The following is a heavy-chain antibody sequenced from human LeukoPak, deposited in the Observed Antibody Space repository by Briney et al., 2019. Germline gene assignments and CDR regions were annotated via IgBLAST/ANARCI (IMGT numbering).Heavy chain of an antibody. CDR2: IYTSGST. V-gene: IGHV4-4*07. D-gene: IGHD3-9*01. Sequence: SETLSLTCTVSGGSISSYYWSWIRQPAGKGLEWIGRIYTSGSTNYNPSLKSRVTMSVDTSKNQFSLRLSSVTAADTAVYYCASLDVLTGYPEGCWGQGTLVTVSS. CDR3: ASLDVLTGYPEGC. J-gene: IGHJ4*02. CDR1: GGSISSYY.